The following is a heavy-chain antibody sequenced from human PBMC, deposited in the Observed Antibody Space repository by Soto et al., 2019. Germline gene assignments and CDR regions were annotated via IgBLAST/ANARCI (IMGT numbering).Heavy chain of an antibody. CDR1: GGSISSTSYY. J-gene: IGHJ5*02. CDR3: ATHSDAEGIT. Sequence: QLQLQESGPGLVKPSETLSLTCTVSGGSISSTSYYWAWIRQPPGKGLEWIGSIYYSGRTYYNPSLKSRVTISVDTSKHQFSLKLSSVTAADTAVCYCATHSDAEGITWGQGTLVTVSS. CDR2: IYYSGRT. V-gene: IGHV4-39*01.